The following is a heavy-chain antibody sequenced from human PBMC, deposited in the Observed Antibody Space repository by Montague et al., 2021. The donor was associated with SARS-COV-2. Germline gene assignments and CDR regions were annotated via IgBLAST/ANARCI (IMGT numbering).Heavy chain of an antibody. J-gene: IGHJ2*01. CDR3: AKNGGSGSLVHGYFDL. CDR1: GFPFNTYT. CDR2: IFGSGAGI. V-gene: IGHV3-23*01. Sequence: SLRLSCAASGFPFNTYTMTWVRQAPGKGLEWVSSIFGSGAGIYYADSVQGRVTISRDNSKNTLYLQLHSLRADDTAVYYCAKNGGSGSLVHGYFDLWGRGTPVAVSS. D-gene: IGHD2-8*01.